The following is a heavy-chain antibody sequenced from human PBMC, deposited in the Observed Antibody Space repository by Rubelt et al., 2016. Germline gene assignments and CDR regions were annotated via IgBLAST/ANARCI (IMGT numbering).Heavy chain of an antibody. CDR2: ISYDGSNK. D-gene: IGHD5-12*01. Sequence: GGGVVQPGRSLRLSCAASGFTFSSYAMHWVRQAPGKGLEWVAVISYDGSNKYYADSVKGRFTISRDNSKNTLYLQMNSLRAEDTAVYYCAREYSGYDFFDYWGQGTLVTVSS. CDR3: AREYSGYDFFDY. V-gene: IGHV3-30*04. J-gene: IGHJ4*02. CDR1: GFTFSSYA.